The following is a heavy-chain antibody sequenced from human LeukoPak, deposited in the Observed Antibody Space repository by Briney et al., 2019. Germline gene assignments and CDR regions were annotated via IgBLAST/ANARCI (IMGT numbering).Heavy chain of an antibody. D-gene: IGHD3-22*01. J-gene: IGHJ4*02. CDR1: GFTFSSYA. CDR3: AKHRFESGGYHSTD. Sequence: GGSLRLSCAASGFTFSSYAMNWVRQAPGKGLEWVSSVSASAGSSNYADSVKGRFTISRDNSMNTLHLQMSNLRAEDTAVYYCAKHRFESGGYHSTDWGQGTLVTVSS. CDR2: VSASAGSS. V-gene: IGHV3-23*01.